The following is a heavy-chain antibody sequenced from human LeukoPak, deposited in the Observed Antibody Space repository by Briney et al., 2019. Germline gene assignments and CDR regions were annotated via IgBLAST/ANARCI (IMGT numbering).Heavy chain of an antibody. CDR3: ARGKEYSYGLRPFDY. J-gene: IGHJ4*02. D-gene: IGHD5-18*01. CDR2: MNPNSGNT. Sequence: ASVKVSCKASGYTCTSYDINWVRQATGQGLEWMGWMNPNSGNTGYAQKFQGRVTMTRNTSISTAYMELSSLRSEDTAVYYCARGKEYSYGLRPFDYWGQGTLVTVSS. CDR1: GYTCTSYD. V-gene: IGHV1-8*01.